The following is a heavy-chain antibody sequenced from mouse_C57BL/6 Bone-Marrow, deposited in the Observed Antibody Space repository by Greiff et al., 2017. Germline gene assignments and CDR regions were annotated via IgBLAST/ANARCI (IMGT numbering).Heavy chain of an antibody. J-gene: IGHJ2*01. CDR1: GFTFSDYG. D-gene: IGHD1-1*01. CDR3: ARRDTTVEYYFDY. V-gene: IGHV5-17*01. CDR2: ISSGSSTI. Sequence: DVKLVESGGGLVKPGGSLKLSCAASGFTFSDYGMHWVRQAPEKGLEWVAYISSGSSTIYYADTVKGRFTISRDNAKNTLFLQMTSLRSEDTAMYYCARRDTTVEYYFDYWGQGTTLTVSS.